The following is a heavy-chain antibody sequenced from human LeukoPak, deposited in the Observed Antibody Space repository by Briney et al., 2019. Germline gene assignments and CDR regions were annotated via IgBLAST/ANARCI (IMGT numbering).Heavy chain of an antibody. D-gene: IGHD2-21*02. Sequence: SETLSLTCTVSGGSISYDYWTWIRQSPGKRLEWIGYIHYSGATNYSPSLNSRVTISVDTSKNQFSLKLSSVTAADTALYYCATLRGASTAVFDSWGQGTLVTVSS. CDR1: GGSISYDY. J-gene: IGHJ4*02. V-gene: IGHV4-59*08. CDR3: ATLRGASTAVFDS. CDR2: IHYSGAT.